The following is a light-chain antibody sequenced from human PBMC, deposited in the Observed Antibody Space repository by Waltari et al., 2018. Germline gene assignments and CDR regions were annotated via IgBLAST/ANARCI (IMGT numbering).Light chain of an antibody. CDR3: QQYNSYRT. J-gene: IGKJ1*01. Sequence: DIQMTQSPSTRSASVGDRVTINCRASQSISSWLAWYQQKPGKAPKLLIYKASSLESGVPSRFSGSGSGTEFTLTISSLQPDDFATYYCQQYNSYRTFGQGTKVEIK. V-gene: IGKV1-5*03. CDR1: QSISSW. CDR2: KAS.